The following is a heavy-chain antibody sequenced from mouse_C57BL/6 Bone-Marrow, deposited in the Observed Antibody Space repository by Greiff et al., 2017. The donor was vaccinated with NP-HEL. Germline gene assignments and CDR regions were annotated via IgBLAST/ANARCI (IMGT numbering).Heavy chain of an antibody. J-gene: IGHJ4*01. CDR3: ARGAVTRAMNY. CDR2: IYPGDGDT. V-gene: IGHV1-80*01. CDR1: GYAFSSYW. D-gene: IGHD2-12*01. Sequence: LQQSGASVKISCKASGYAFSSYWMNWVKQRPGKGLEWIGQIYPGDGDTNYNGKFKGKATLTADKSSSTAYMQLSSLTSEDSAVDFFARGAVTRAMNYWGQGTSVTVSS.